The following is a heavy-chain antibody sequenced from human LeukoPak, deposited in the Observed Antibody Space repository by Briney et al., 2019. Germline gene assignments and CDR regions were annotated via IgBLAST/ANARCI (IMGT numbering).Heavy chain of an antibody. V-gene: IGHV1-69*04. D-gene: IGHD4-11*01. CDR1: GGTFSSYA. CDR2: IIPILGIA. J-gene: IGHJ6*02. Sequence: SVKVSRKASGGTFSSYAISWVRQAPGQGLEWMGRIIPILGIANYAQKFQGRVTITADKSTSTAYMELSSLRSEDTAVYYCARDDYSNSRYGMDVWGQGTTVTVSS. CDR3: ARDDYSNSRYGMDV.